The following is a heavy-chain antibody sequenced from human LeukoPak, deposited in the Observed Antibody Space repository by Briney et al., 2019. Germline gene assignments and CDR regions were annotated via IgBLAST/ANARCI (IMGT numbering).Heavy chain of an antibody. CDR1: GFTFSSYE. V-gene: IGHV3-48*03. Sequence: QPGGSLRLSCAASGFTFSSYEMNWVRQAPGKGLEWVSYISSSGSTIYYADSVKGRFTISRDNAKNSLYLQMNSLRAEDTAVYYCARVPYYFTSRWGQGTLVTVSS. D-gene: IGHD3-10*01. CDR2: ISSSGSTI. CDR3: ARVPYYFTSR. J-gene: IGHJ4*02.